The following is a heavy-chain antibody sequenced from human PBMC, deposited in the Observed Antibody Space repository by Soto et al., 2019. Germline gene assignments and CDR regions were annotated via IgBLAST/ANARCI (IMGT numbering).Heavy chain of an antibody. CDR1: GSTLTSYG. D-gene: IGHD3-22*01. J-gene: IGHJ3*02. Sequence: QVHLVQSGLEVKKPGASVSVSCRASGSTLTSYGISWVRQAPGQGFEWMGWISVNNGNTQYAQKFKGRVSMTTDTSTATVYMVLRSLRSDDSAVYYCARCGCYDSSDDWVVDSALDIWGQGAMVTVSS. CDR3: ARCGCYDSSDDWVVDSALDI. CDR2: ISVNNGNT. V-gene: IGHV1-18*01.